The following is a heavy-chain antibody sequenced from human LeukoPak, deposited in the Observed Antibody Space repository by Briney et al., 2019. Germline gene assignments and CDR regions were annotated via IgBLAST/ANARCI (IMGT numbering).Heavy chain of an antibody. CDR1: GFTFSSYS. D-gene: IGHD1-26*01. CDR3: ASDSGSYFFRDAFDI. Sequence: GGSLRLSCAASGFTFSSYSMNWVRQAPGKGLEWVSSISSSSSYIYYADSVKGRFTISRDNAKNSLYLQMNSLRAEDTAVYYCASDSGSYFFRDAFDIWGQGTMVTVSS. CDR2: ISSSSSYI. J-gene: IGHJ3*02. V-gene: IGHV3-21*01.